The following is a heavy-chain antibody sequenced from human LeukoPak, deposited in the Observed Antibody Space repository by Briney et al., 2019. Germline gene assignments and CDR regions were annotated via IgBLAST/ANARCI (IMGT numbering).Heavy chain of an antibody. CDR2: IYTSGST. CDR3: AREPPALPLRVATFDY. J-gene: IGHJ4*02. Sequence: PSQTLSLTCTVSGGSISSGSYYWSWIRQPAGKGLEWIGRIYTSGSTYYNPSLKSRVTISVDTSKNQFSLKLSSVTAADTAVYYCAREPPALPLRVATFDYWGQGTLVTVSS. CDR1: GGSISSGSYY. V-gene: IGHV4-61*02.